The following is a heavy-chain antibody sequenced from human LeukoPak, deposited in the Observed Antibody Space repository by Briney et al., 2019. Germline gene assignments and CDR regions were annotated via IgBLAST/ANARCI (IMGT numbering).Heavy chain of an antibody. CDR3: ARGPRGGNWNEALDY. J-gene: IGHJ4*02. Sequence: GESLKISCKASGYSFTTYWSGWVRQMPGEGLEWMGMFFPGDSDRRYSPSFQGQVTISADNSITTAYLQWNSLKASDTAIFYCARGPRGGNWNEALDYWGQGTLVTVSS. CDR2: FFPGDSDR. D-gene: IGHD1-1*01. CDR1: GYSFTTYW. V-gene: IGHV5-51*01.